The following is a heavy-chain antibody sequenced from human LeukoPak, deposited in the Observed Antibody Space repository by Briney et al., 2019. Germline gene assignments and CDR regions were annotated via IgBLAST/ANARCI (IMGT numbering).Heavy chain of an antibody. J-gene: IGHJ6*03. CDR3: ARDLAARSSGGSYYYYYYMDV. CDR2: ISGSSSYI. D-gene: IGHD6-6*01. V-gene: IGHV3-21*01. Sequence: PGGSLRLSCAASGFTFSNYSMDWVRQAPGKGLEWVSSISGSSSYIYYADSVKGRFTISRDNAKNSLYLQMNSLRAEDTAVYYCARDLAARSSGGSYYYYYYMDVWGKGTTVTISS. CDR1: GFTFSNYS.